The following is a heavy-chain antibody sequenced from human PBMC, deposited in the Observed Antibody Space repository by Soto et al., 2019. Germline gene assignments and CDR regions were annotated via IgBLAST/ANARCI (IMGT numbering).Heavy chain of an antibody. Sequence: NPSETLSLTCAVSGYSISSGYYWGWLRQPPGKGLEWIGSIYHGESTYYNPSLNSRVTLSIDMTNNHVSLILNSVTAADTAVYYCARVGPWVPYYYDSSPYTFENWFDPWGQGTLVTVSS. V-gene: IGHV4-38-2*01. CDR1: GYSISSGYY. CDR3: ARVGPWVPYYYDSSPYTFENWFDP. D-gene: IGHD3-22*01. J-gene: IGHJ5*02. CDR2: IYHGEST.